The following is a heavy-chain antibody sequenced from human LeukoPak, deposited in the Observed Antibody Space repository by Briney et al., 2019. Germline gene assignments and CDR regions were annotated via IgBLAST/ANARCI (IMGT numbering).Heavy chain of an antibody. CDR3: ASSRTGTTPEEFDY. V-gene: IGHV3-11*06. J-gene: IGHJ4*02. CDR2: VSSSSSYT. Sequence: KPGGSLRLSCAASGFTFSDYYMSWIRQAPGKGLEWVSYVSSSSSYTNYADSVKGRFTISRDNAKNSLYLQMNSLRAEDTAVYYCASSRTGTTPEEFDYWGQGTLVTVSS. D-gene: IGHD1-1*01. CDR1: GFTFSDYY.